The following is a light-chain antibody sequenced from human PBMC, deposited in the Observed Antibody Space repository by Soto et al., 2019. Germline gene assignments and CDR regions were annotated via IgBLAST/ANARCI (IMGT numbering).Light chain of an antibody. CDR1: QSISSW. J-gene: IGKJ1*01. Sequence: DIQMTQSPSTLSASVGDRVIITCRASQSISSWLAWYQQKPGKAPNLLIYKASTIKSGVTSRFSGSGSGTEFTLTLTRLQPDDFASYHCQQSDNDSWTFGQGTKVEIK. CDR2: KAS. CDR3: QQSDNDSWT. V-gene: IGKV1-5*03.